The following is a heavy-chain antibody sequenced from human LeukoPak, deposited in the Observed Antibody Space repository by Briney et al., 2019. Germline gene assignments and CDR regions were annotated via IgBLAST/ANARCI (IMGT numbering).Heavy chain of an antibody. V-gene: IGHV3-48*03. CDR3: ARNGLGLHY. J-gene: IGHJ4*02. Sequence: GGSLRLSCAASGFTFSNYDFVWVRQAPGKGLEWASYITVSGSSTQYSDSVRGRFTISRDNARNSLFLQMNSLGADDTAVYYCARNGLGLHYWGQGTLVTVSS. CDR1: GFTFSNYD. CDR2: ITVSGSST. D-gene: IGHD6-19*01.